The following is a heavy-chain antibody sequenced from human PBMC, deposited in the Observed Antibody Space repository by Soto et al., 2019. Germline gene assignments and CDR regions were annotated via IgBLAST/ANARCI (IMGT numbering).Heavy chain of an antibody. J-gene: IGHJ4*02. Sequence: SETLSLTCTVSGGSISSYYWSWIRQPPGKGLEWIGYIYYSGSTNYHPSLKGRVSLSVDTSKNQFSLKLTSVTAADTAVYYCARENTYSPPDYWGQGTLVTVS. CDR2: IYYSGST. CDR3: ARENTYSPPDY. D-gene: IGHD3-16*01. V-gene: IGHV4-59*12. CDR1: GGSISSYY.